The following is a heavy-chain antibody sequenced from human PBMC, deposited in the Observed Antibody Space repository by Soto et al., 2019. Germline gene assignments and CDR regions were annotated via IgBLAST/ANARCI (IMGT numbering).Heavy chain of an antibody. D-gene: IGHD4-17*01. V-gene: IGHV3-73*01. CDR2: IRSKANSYAT. Sequence: HPGGSLRLSCAASGFTFSGSAMHWVRQSSGKGLEWVGRIRSKANSYATAYAASVKGRFTISRDDSKNTAYLQMNSLKTEDTAVYYCTRPYYGDSFDIWGQGTMVTVS. CDR3: TRPYYGDSFDI. J-gene: IGHJ3*02. CDR1: GFTFSGSA.